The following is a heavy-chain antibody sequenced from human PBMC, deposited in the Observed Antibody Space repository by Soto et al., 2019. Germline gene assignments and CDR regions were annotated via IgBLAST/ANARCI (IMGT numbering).Heavy chain of an antibody. J-gene: IGHJ1*01. CDR3: ARVGEYCGGACPQYFQH. Sequence: QVQLVQSGAEVKKPGSSVKISCKASGGSFRSNALSWVRQAPGQGLEWMGRIIPIFGIANYAQRFQGSVTITADESTGTAYMELSSLRSEDTAVYYCARVGEYCGGACPQYFQHWGQGTLVTVSS. CDR2: IIPIFGIA. CDR1: GGSFRSNA. D-gene: IGHD2-21*02. V-gene: IGHV1-69*15.